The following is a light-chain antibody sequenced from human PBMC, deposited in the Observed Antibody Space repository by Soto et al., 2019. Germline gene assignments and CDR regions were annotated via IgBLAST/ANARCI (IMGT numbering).Light chain of an antibody. CDR3: SSYGDSSTL. CDR2: DVS. V-gene: IGLV2-14*03. Sequence: QSALTQPASLSGSPGQSITISCTGTSTDIGSYNYVSWYQQHPGKAPKLMIFDVSYRPSGISDRFSGSKSGNTASLTISGLQTEDEADYYCSSYGDSSTLFGGGTKVTVL. CDR1: STDIGSYNY. J-gene: IGLJ2*01.